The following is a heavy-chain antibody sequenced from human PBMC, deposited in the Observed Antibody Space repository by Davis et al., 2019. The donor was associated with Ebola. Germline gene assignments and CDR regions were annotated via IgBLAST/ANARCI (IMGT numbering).Heavy chain of an antibody. D-gene: IGHD3-10*01. CDR2: INPSSGNT. CDR1: GDTLTSYA. CDR3: ARGYMSSWFDFDY. Sequence: ASVKVSCKAVGDTLTSYAMTWVRQAPGQGLQWMGIINPSSGNTNFAQKFQGRVTMTRDTSTSTVYMELSSLRSEDTAVYYCARGYMSSWFDFDYWGQGTLVTVSS. V-gene: IGHV1-46*03. J-gene: IGHJ4*02.